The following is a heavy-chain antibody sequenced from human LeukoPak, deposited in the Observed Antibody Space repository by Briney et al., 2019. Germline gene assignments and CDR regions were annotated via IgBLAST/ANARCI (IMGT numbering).Heavy chain of an antibody. Sequence: ASVTVSCTASGYTFTSSYMHWVRQAPGQGLEWMGIINPSGGSTSYAQKFQGRVTMTRDTSTSTVYMELSSLRSEDTAVYYCARGFTVARIDFDYWGQGTLVTVSS. CDR2: INPSGGST. V-gene: IGHV1-46*01. D-gene: IGHD4-23*01. CDR3: ARGFTVARIDFDY. J-gene: IGHJ4*02. CDR1: GYTFTSSY.